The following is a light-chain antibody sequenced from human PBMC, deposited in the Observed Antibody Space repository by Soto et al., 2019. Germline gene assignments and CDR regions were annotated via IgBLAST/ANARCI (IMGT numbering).Light chain of an antibody. CDR3: QQSYSIWWT. CDR1: QSISSY. V-gene: IGKV1-39*01. CDR2: AAS. J-gene: IGKJ1*01. Sequence: DNPMTQSPSTLSASVGDRVTITCRARQSISSYLNWYQQKPGKAPKLLIYAASSLQSGVPSRFSGSGSGTNFTLTIDSLQPEDFATYYCQQSYSIWWTFGEGTRWIS.